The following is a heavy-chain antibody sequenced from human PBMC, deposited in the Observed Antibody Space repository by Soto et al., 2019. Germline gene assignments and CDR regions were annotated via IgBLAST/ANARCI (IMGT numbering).Heavy chain of an antibody. CDR2: INAGNGNT. D-gene: IGHD3-10*01. CDR1: GYTFTSYS. V-gene: IGHV1-3*01. CDR3: ASSLWFGDDAFDI. J-gene: IGHJ3*02. Sequence: ASVKVSCKASGYTFTSYSMHWVRQAPGQRLEWMGWINAGNGNTKYSQKFQGRVTITRDTSASTAYMELSSLRSEDTAVYYCASSLWFGDDAFDIWGQGTMVTVSS.